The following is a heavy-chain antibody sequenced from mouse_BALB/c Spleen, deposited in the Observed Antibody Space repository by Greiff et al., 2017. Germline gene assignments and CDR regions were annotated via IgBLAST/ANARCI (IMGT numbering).Heavy chain of an antibody. Sequence: EVKLVESGGGLVKPGGSLKLSCAASGFTFSSYAMSWVRQTPEKRLEWVASISSGGSTYYPDSVKGRFTISRDNARNILYLQMSSLRSEDTAMYYCAREGVNDYWGQGTTLTVSS. CDR1: GFTFSSYA. V-gene: IGHV5-6-5*01. D-gene: IGHD2-5*01. J-gene: IGHJ2*01. CDR3: AREGVNDY. CDR2: ISSGGST.